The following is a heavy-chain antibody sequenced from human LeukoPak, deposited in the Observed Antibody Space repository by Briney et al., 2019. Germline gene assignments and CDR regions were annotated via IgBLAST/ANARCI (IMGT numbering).Heavy chain of an antibody. J-gene: IGHJ4*02. CDR3: ASRAGYTGSWSAFDY. CDR2: IKQDGSEK. Sequence: PGGSLRLSCTASTFTLNNYWMSWVRQAPGKGLEWVANIKQDGSEKYYVDSVKGRFTISRDNAKNPLYLQMNSLRAEDTAVYYCASRAGYTGSWSAFDYWGQGTLVTVSS. D-gene: IGHD6-13*01. CDR1: TFTLNNYW. V-gene: IGHV3-7*05.